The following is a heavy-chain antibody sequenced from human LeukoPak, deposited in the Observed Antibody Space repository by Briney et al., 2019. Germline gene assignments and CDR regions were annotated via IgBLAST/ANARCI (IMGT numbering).Heavy chain of an antibody. CDR2: TIPLFGTA. CDR1: GGTVSRYP. CDR3: ATDQHGSGTFGFDY. Sequence: SVKVSCKASGGTVSRYPISWVRQAPGQGLEWMGGTIPLFGTANYAQKFQGRVTITADESTGTAYMELSSLRSEDTAVYYCATDQHGSGTFGFDYWGQGTLATVSS. D-gene: IGHD3-10*01. V-gene: IGHV1-69*13. J-gene: IGHJ4*02.